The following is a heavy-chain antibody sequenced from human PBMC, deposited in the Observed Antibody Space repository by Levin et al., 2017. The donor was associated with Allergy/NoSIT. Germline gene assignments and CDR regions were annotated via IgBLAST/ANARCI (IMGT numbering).Heavy chain of an antibody. J-gene: IGHJ4*02. CDR1: GFTFSNYW. D-gene: IGHD4-23*01. CDR2: IKQDGSEK. Sequence: GGSLRLSCAASGFTFSNYWMSWVRQAPGKGLEWVANIKQDGSEKYYVDSVKGRFTISSDNAKNSVSLQMNSLRAEDTAVYYCAFVALDYGGTHTDYWGQGALVTVSS. V-gene: IGHV3-7*01. CDR3: AFVALDYGGTHTDY.